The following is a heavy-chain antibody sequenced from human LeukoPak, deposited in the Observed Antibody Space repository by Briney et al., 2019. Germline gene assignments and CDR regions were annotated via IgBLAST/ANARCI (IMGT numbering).Heavy chain of an antibody. CDR3: ARITREYIYAYNNYYYMDV. D-gene: IGHD5-18*01. CDR2: IKQDGSDK. CDR1: GFTVSTNS. J-gene: IGHJ6*03. Sequence: PGGSLRLSCAASGFTVSTNSITWVRQAPGKGLEWVATIKQDGSDKYYVDSVKGRFTISRDNAKNSLYLQMNSLRAEDTAVYYCARITREYIYAYNNYYYMDVWAKGPRSPSP. V-gene: IGHV3-7*01.